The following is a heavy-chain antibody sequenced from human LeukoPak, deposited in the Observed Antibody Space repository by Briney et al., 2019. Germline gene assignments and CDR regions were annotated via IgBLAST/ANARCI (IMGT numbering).Heavy chain of an antibody. J-gene: IGHJ4*02. CDR2: IYYSGST. CDR1: GGSISSSSYY. Sequence: PSETLSLTCTVSGGSISSSSYYWGWIRQPPGKGLEWIGSIYYSGSTYYNPSLKSRVTISVDTSKNQFSLKLSSVTVADTAVYYCARHPKTQLWFNCFDYWGQGTLVTVSS. CDR3: ARHPKTQLWFNCFDY. D-gene: IGHD5-18*01. V-gene: IGHV4-39*01.